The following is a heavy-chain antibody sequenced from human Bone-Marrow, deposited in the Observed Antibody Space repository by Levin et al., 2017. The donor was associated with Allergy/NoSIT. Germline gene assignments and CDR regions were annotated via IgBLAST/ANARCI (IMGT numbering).Heavy chain of an antibody. CDR1: GFTFTNFW. CDR3: ARGGSGCFDY. J-gene: IGHJ4*02. CDR2: IDNDGSAT. Sequence: GESLKISCAASGFTFTNFWMHWVRQVPGKGLVWVARIDNDGSATTYADSVRGRFTISRDNAKNTVYLQMNSLRDEDTGVYYCARGGSGCFDYWGQGALVTVSS. V-gene: IGHV3-74*01. D-gene: IGHD6-19*01.